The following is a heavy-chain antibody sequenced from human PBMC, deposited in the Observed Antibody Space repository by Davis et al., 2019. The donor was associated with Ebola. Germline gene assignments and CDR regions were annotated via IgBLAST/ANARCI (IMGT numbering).Heavy chain of an antibody. CDR3: ARDYYDSSGYYYEARYGMDV. Sequence: ASVKVSCKTSGYTFTNYDINWVRQATGQGLEWMGWLNPNSGNTDSTHKFQGRLTMTKNISIGTAYMELSTLTSEDTAVYYCARDYYDSSGYYYEARYGMDVWGQGTTVTVSS. CDR1: GYTFTNYD. CDR2: LNPNSGNT. D-gene: IGHD3-22*01. V-gene: IGHV1-8*01. J-gene: IGHJ6*02.